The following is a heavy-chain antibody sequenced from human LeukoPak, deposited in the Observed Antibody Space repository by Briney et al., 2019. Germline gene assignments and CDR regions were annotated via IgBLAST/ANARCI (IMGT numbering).Heavy chain of an antibody. J-gene: IGHJ4*02. CDR2: LYYGVST. V-gene: IGHV3-53*01. CDR1: GSTVSGDY. Sequence: GGSLRPSCVVSGSTVSGDYISWFRQAPGKGLEWVSVLYYGVSTFYKDSVKGRFTTSGDNFKNTVYLQMNSLRAEDTAVYYCARGRQNYGDYPYWGQGTLVTVSS. CDR3: ARGRQNYGDYPY. D-gene: IGHD4-17*01.